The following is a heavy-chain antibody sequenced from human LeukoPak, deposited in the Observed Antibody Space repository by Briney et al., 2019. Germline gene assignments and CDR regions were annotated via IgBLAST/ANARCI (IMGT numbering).Heavy chain of an antibody. CDR1: GFASGLTFSSYA. J-gene: IGHJ6*03. D-gene: IGHD7-27*01. CDR3: AKAPATGEGYYFYYMDV. V-gene: IGHV3-23*01. CDR2: INGRAATT. Sequence: GSLRLSCAASGFASGLTFSSYAMSWVRQAPGKGLGWVASINGRAATTYYADSVKGRFTISRDNSKNTLYLQMNSLGADDTAVYYCAKAPATGEGYYFYYMDVWGKGSTVTVSS.